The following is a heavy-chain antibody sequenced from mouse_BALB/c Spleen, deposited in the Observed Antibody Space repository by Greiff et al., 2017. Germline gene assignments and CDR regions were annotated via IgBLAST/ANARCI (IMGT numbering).Heavy chain of an antibody. CDR3: ARPEHYYYAMDY. CDR1: GYTFTDYN. CDR2: IYPYNGGT. J-gene: IGHJ4*01. Sequence: EVKLVESGPELVKPGASVKISCKASGYTFTDYNMHWVKQSHGKSLEWIGYIYPYNGGTGYNQKFKSKATLTVDNSSSTAYMELRSLTSEDSAVYYCARPEHYYYAMDYWGQGTSVTVSS. V-gene: IGHV1S29*02.